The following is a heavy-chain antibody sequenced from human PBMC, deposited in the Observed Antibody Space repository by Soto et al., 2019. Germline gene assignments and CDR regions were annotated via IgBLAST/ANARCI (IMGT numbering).Heavy chain of an antibody. Sequence: GGSLRHSCAASGFTFSSYGMHLVRQAPGKGLEWVAVISYDGSNKYYADSVKGRFTISRDNSKNTLYLQMNSLRAEDTAVYYCAKDNYTIFGVVTPIRYYYYMDVWGKGTTVTVSS. J-gene: IGHJ6*03. CDR3: AKDNYTIFGVVTPIRYYYYMDV. CDR1: GFTFSSYG. CDR2: ISYDGSNK. V-gene: IGHV3-30*18. D-gene: IGHD3-3*01.